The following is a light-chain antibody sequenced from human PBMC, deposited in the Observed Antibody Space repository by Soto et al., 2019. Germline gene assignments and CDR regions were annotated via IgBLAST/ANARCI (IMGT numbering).Light chain of an antibody. CDR3: ATWDDSLSGPV. Sequence: QAVVTQPPSASGTPAQRVTISCSGNTSNIGNNVVYWYQQVPGTAPKLLIYSNDQRPSGVPDRFSGSKSDTSASLAITGLRSDDEADYYGATWDDSLSGPVFGGGTKLTVL. CDR2: SND. CDR1: TSNIGNNV. J-gene: IGLJ3*02. V-gene: IGLV1-47*02.